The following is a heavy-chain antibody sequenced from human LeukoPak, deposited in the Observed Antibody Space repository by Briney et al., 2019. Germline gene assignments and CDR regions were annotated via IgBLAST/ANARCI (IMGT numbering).Heavy chain of an antibody. J-gene: IGHJ4*02. D-gene: IGHD3-10*01. CDR1: GFTFSNYA. V-gene: IGHV3-23*01. CDR3: AKGQGYYGSGSGVGY. Sequence: PGGSLRLSCAASGFTFSNYAMNWVRQAPGKGLEWVSAISGSGGSTYYADSVKGRFTISRDNSKNTLYLQMNSLRADDTAIYYCAKGQGYYGSGSGVGYWGQGTLVTVSS. CDR2: ISGSGGST.